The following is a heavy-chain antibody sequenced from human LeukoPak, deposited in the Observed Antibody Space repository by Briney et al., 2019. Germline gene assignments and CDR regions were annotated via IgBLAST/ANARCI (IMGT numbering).Heavy chain of an antibody. Sequence: GESLKISCKGSGYSITSYWIGWVRHVPGKGLEWMGIIYPDNSDTKYGPSFQGQVTISADKSINTAYLQWSSLKASDTAMYYCARRYHNPDAFDIWGQGTMVTVS. CDR3: ARRYHNPDAFDI. CDR1: GYSITSYW. J-gene: IGHJ3*02. V-gene: IGHV5-51*01. D-gene: IGHD1-1*01. CDR2: IYPDNSDT.